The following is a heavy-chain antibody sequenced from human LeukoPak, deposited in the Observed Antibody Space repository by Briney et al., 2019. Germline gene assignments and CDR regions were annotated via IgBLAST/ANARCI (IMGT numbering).Heavy chain of an antibody. CDR3: AKDMGSGWTEYGY. Sequence: PGRSLGLSCAASGFTFDDYAMHWVRQAPGKGLEWVSGISWNSGSIGYADSVKGRFTISRDNAKNSLYLQMNSLRAEDMALYYCAKDMGSGWTEYGYWGQGTLVTVSS. D-gene: IGHD6-19*01. J-gene: IGHJ4*02. V-gene: IGHV3-9*03. CDR1: GFTFDDYA. CDR2: ISWNSGSI.